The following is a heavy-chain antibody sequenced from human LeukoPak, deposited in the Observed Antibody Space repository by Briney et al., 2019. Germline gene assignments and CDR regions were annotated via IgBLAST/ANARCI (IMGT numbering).Heavy chain of an antibody. CDR1: GFTFSDYS. V-gene: IGHV3-21*01. Sequence: GGSLRLSCAVSGFTFSDYSMNWVRQAPGKGREWVSSISPDSYYIYYADSLKGRFTISRDNAKNSLYLQMSSLRAEDTAVYYCARDDLLLTTVTTRESYFDYWGQGTLVTVSS. CDR3: ARDDLLLTTVTTRESYFDY. CDR2: ISPDSYYI. J-gene: IGHJ4*02. D-gene: IGHD4-17*01.